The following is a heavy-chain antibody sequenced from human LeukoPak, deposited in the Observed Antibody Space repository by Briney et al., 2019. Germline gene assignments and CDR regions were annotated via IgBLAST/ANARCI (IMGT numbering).Heavy chain of an antibody. Sequence: SGTLSLTCTVSGGSISSSGYYWGWIRQPPGKGLEWIGSIYYSGSTSYIPSLKSRVTISLDTSKNQFSLKLSSVTAADTAVYYCARVKVRGVPHRYYYYYGMDVWGQGTTVTVSS. CDR2: IYYSGST. CDR3: ARVKVRGVPHRYYYYYGMDV. CDR1: GGSISSSGYY. D-gene: IGHD3-10*01. V-gene: IGHV4-39*01. J-gene: IGHJ6*02.